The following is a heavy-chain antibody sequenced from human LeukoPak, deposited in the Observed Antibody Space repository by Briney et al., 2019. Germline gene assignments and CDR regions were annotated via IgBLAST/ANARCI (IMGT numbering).Heavy chain of an antibody. CDR1: AFTFSNYW. CDR3: ARDRGYSTFDY. Sequence: GGSLRLSCAASAFTFSNYWMSWVRQAPVTRLEWVANIKEDGSEINYVDSVKGRFTISRDNAKDSLYLQMNSLRVDDTAVYYCARDRGYSTFDYWGQGTLVTVSS. CDR2: IKEDGSEI. D-gene: IGHD4-23*01. V-gene: IGHV3-7*01. J-gene: IGHJ4*02.